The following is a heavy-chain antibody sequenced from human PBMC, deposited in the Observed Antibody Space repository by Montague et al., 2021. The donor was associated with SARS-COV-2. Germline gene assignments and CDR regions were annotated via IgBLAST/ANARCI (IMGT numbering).Heavy chain of an antibody. CDR1: GGSISSYY. CDR2: IYTSGST. V-gene: IGHV4-4*07. CDR3: AREGLHNWFDP. Sequence: SETRSLTCTVSGGSISSYYWSWIRQPAGKGLEWIGRIYTSGSTNYNPSLKSRVTMSVDTSKNQFSLKLRSVTAADTAVYFCAREGLHNWFDPWGQGTLVIVSS. J-gene: IGHJ5*02.